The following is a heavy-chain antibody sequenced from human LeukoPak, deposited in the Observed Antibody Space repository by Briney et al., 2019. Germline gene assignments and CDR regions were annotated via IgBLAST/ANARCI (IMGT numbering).Heavy chain of an antibody. D-gene: IGHD2-2*01. Sequence: GESLKISCKGSGYSFTSYWIGWVRQMPGKGLEWMGIIYPGDSDTRYSPSFQGQVTISADKSMSTAYLQWSSLKASDTAMYYCARYADEYCSSTSCYLGYYYYYMDVWGKGTTVTVSS. CDR1: GYSFTSYW. V-gene: IGHV5-51*01. J-gene: IGHJ6*03. CDR3: ARYADEYCSSTSCYLGYYYYYMDV. CDR2: IYPGDSDT.